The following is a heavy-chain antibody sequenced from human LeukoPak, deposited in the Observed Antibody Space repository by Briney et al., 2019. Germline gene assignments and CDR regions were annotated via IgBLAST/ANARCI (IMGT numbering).Heavy chain of an antibody. V-gene: IGHV4-34*01. CDR1: GGSFSGYY. D-gene: IGHD1-26*01. CDR3: ARGRFVYGSYRSRDAFDI. J-gene: IGHJ3*02. Sequence: SETLSLTCAVYGGSFSGYYWSWIRQPPGKGLEWIGDINHSGYTTYNPSLKRRVTILVDTCKKHFSLKLSDVTAADTAVYYCARGRFVYGSYRSRDAFDIWGQGTMVTVSS. CDR2: INHSGYT.